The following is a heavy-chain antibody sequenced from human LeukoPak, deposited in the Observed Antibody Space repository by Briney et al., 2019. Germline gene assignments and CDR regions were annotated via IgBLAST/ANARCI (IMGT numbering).Heavy chain of an antibody. J-gene: IGHJ4*02. CDR2: ISSSSSYI. Sequence: ETLSLTCAVYGGSFSGYYWNWVRQAPGKGLEWVSSISSSSSYIYYADSVKGRFTISRDNAKNSLYLQMNSLRAEDTAVYYCAREAKRVTTVDYWGQGTLVTVSS. CDR3: AREAKRVTTVDY. CDR1: GGSFSGYY. V-gene: IGHV3-21*01. D-gene: IGHD4-17*01.